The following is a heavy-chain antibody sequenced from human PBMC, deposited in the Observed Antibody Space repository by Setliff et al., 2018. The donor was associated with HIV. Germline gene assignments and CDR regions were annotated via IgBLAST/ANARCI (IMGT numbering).Heavy chain of an antibody. D-gene: IGHD5-18*01. J-gene: IGHJ4*02. Sequence: GGSLRLSCAASGFTFSTYAMGWVRQAPGKGLEWVSTVGAVGGPTHYAESVKGRFTISKDNSKNALYLQMSSLRDEDTAVYYCARNQGNSFGQGFDYWGQGTLVTVSS. CDR3: ARNQGNSFGQGFDY. CDR2: VGAVGGPT. CDR1: GFTFSTYA. V-gene: IGHV3-23*01.